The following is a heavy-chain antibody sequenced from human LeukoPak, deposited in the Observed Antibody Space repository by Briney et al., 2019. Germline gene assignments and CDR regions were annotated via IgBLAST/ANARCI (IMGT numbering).Heavy chain of an antibody. Sequence: ASVKVSCKASGYTFTSYGINWVRQATGQGLEWMGCMNPNSGNTGYAQKFQGRVTMTRNTSISTAYMELSSLRSEDTAVYYCARATTMIVVVITREAFDIWGQGTMVTVSS. D-gene: IGHD3-22*01. CDR1: GYTFTSYG. CDR2: MNPNSGNT. V-gene: IGHV1-8*01. J-gene: IGHJ3*02. CDR3: ARATTMIVVVITREAFDI.